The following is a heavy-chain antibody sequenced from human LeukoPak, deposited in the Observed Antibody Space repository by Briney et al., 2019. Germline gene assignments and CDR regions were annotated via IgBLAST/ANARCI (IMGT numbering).Heavy chain of an antibody. CDR1: GFTFSGSA. CDR2: IRSKANNYAT. CDR3: TRHSDRSGDICYSD. D-gene: IGHD2-15*01. J-gene: IGHJ4*02. Sequence: PGGSLRLSCAASGFTFSGSAMHWVRQASGKGLEWVGRIRSKANNYATAYVASVKGRFTVSRDDSKNTAYLQMNSLKIEDTAVYYCTRHSDRSGDICYSDWGPGTLVTVSS. V-gene: IGHV3-73*01.